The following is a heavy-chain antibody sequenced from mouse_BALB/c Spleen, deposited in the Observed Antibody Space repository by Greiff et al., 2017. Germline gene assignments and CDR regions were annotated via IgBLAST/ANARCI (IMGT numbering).Heavy chain of an antibody. CDR1: GYTFTSYY. D-gene: IGHD1-2*01. CDR2: INPSNGGT. Sequence: VQLQQPGAELVKPGASVKLSCKASGYTFTSYYMYWVKQRPGQGLERIGGINPSNGGTNFNEKFKSKATLTVDKSSSTAYMQLSSLTSEDSAVYYCTRGVRLPFSFDYWGQGTTLTVSS. J-gene: IGHJ2*01. V-gene: IGHV1S81*02. CDR3: TRGVRLPFSFDY.